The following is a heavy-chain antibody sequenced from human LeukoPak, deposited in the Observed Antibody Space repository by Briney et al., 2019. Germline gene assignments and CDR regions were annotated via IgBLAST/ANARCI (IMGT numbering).Heavy chain of an antibody. D-gene: IGHD3-10*01. V-gene: IGHV4-59*12. CDR2: ITGSIYFSGST. J-gene: IGHJ2*01. Sequence: SETLSLTCTVSGGSINNYYWNWIRQPPGKGLEWIGYITGSIYFSGSTKYDPSLESRVTMSVDTSKNQFSLKLSSVTAADTAVYYCARVSKYFGSGSHWYFDLWGRGTLVTVSS. CDR1: GGSINNYY. CDR3: ARVSKYFGSGSHWYFDL.